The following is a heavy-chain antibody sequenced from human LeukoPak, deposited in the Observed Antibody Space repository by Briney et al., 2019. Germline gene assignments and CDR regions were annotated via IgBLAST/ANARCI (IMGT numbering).Heavy chain of an antibody. D-gene: IGHD3-10*01. CDR1: GFTFRNYG. J-gene: IGHJ4*02. V-gene: IGHV3-33*07. CDR3: ARDSGYYGSESPDY. Sequence: PGRSLRLSCAASGFTFRNYGMYWVRQAPGKGLDWVAVMWYDGSKSYYTESVKGRFTISRDNSKNTLYLQMNSLRAEDTAVYYCARDSGYYGSESPDYWGQGTLVTVSS. CDR2: MWYDGSKS.